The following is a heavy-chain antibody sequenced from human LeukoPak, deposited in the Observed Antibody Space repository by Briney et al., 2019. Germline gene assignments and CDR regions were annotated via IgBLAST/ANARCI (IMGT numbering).Heavy chain of an antibody. J-gene: IGHJ5*02. CDR2: INSDGSST. CDR3: ARVIAVAGRGNWFDP. CDR1: GFTFSSYW. Sequence: GGSLRLFCAASGFTFSSYWMLWVRQAPGKGLVWVSRINSDGSSTSYADSVKGRSTISRDNAKNTLYLQMNSLRAEDTAVYYCARVIAVAGRGNWFDPWGQGTLVTVSS. D-gene: IGHD6-19*01. V-gene: IGHV3-74*01.